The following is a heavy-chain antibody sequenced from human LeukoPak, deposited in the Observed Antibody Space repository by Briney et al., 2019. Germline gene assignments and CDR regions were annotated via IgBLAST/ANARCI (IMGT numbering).Heavy chain of an antibody. CDR1: GLIFTNYF. CDR3: ARDQAYDYVWGSYRFDAFDI. Sequence: GGSLRLSCAASGLIFTNYFMSWVRQAPGKGLEWVSYISGSSSTIYYADSVKGRFTISRDNAKNSLYVQMNSLRADDTAVYYCARDQAYDYVWGSYRFDAFDIWGQGTMVTVSS. J-gene: IGHJ3*02. V-gene: IGHV3-48*01. D-gene: IGHD3-16*02. CDR2: ISGSSSTI.